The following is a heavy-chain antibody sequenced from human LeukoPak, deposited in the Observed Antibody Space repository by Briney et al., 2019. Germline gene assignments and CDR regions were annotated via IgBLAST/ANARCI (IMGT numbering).Heavy chain of an antibody. CDR2: IYYSGST. D-gene: IGHD2-2*01. V-gene: IGHV4-59*01. CDR1: GGSISSYY. J-gene: IGHJ4*02. Sequence: SETLSLTCTVSGGSISSYYWSWIRQPPGKGLEWIGYIYYSGSTNYNPSLKSRVTISVDTSKNQFSLKLSSVTAADTAVYYCAKSTRRIPAATMGFDYWGQGTLVTVSS. CDR3: AKSTRRIPAATMGFDY.